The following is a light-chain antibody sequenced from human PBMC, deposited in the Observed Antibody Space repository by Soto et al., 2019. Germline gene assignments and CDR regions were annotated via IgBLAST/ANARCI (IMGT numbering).Light chain of an antibody. CDR2: DVS. CDR1: SSDVGGYNY. V-gene: IGLV2-14*01. Sequence: QSALTQPASVSGSPGQSITISCTGTSSDVGGYNYVSWYQQHPGKAPKLMIYDVSNRPSGVSNRFSGSKSGNTASLTISGLQAEDEADYYCSSYTSRSTPDVVFGGGTKHTVL. CDR3: SSYTSRSTPDVV. J-gene: IGLJ2*01.